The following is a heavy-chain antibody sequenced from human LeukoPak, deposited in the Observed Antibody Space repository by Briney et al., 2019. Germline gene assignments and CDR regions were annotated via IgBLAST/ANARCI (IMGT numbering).Heavy chain of an antibody. J-gene: IGHJ5*02. Sequence: GASVKVSCKASGYTVTAYYIHWVRQAPGQRLEWIGWINPNSGGTYVAQKFQGRVTMTRDTSITTVYMEVSSDDTAVYYCARGEVVAAHQGSWFDPWGQGTLVTVSS. V-gene: IGHV1-2*02. D-gene: IGHD2-15*01. CDR2: INPNSGGT. CDR3: ARGEVVAAHQGSWFDP. CDR1: GYTVTAYY.